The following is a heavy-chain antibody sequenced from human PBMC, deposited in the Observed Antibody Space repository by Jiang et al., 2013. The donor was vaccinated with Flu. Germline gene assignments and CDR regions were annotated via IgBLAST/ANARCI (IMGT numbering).Heavy chain of an antibody. CDR2: ISSRGTFI. CDR1: GFSFDIYT. V-gene: IGHV3-21*01. Sequence: VQLVESGGGLVQPGRSLRLSCAASGFSFDIYTMAWVRQAPGKGLEWVSSISSRGTFIYYANSLKGRFTISRDNARNSLSLQVSSLRAEDTAVYFCAREYATGWNGGAYFDYWGQGALVTVSS. CDR3: AREYATGWNGGAYFDY. J-gene: IGHJ4*02. D-gene: IGHD1-1*01.